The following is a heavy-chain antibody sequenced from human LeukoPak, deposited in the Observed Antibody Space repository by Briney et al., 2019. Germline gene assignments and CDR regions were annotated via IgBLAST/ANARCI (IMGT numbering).Heavy chain of an antibody. CDR3: ARGRYCSSTGCYEDGMDV. D-gene: IGHD2-2*01. CDR2: ISSSSSYI. CDR1: GFTFSSYS. J-gene: IGHJ6*02. Sequence: GGSLRLSCAASGFTFSSYSMNWVRQAPGKGLEWVSSISSSSSYIYYADSVKGRFTISRDNAKNSLYLRMNSLRAEDTAVYYCARGRYCSSTGCYEDGMDVWGQGTTVTVSS. V-gene: IGHV3-21*01.